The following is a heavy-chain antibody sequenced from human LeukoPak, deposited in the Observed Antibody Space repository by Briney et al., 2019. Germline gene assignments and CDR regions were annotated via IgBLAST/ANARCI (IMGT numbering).Heavy chain of an antibody. Sequence: SETLSLTCTVSGGSFSSYYWTWIRQPPGKGLEWIGYIDHGGSTNYNPSLRSRVSISSDTSKIQFSLELTSATAADTAVYYCARLKATVSIHAYFDSWGQGTLVTVSS. J-gene: IGHJ4*02. V-gene: IGHV4-59*01. CDR3: ARLKATVSIHAYFDS. CDR1: GGSFSSYY. D-gene: IGHD4-17*01. CDR2: IDHGGST.